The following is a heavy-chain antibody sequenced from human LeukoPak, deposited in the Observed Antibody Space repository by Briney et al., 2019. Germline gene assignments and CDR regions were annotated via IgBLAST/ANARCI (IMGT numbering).Heavy chain of an antibody. J-gene: IGHJ4*02. V-gene: IGHV3-23*01. CDR2: IGGRGVST. CDR3: VKDDMTTGDY. Sequence: GGSLRLSCAASGFTFSGYAMSWVRQAPGKGLEWVSAIGGRGVSTYYADSVKGRFTISRDNSKDTLYVQMNSLRADDTAVYYCVKDDMTTGDYWGQGTLVTVSS. D-gene: IGHD4-17*01. CDR1: GFTFSGYA.